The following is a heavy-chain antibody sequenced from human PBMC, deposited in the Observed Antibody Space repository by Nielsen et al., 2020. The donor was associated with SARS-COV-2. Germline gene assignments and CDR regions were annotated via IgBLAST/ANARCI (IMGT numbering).Heavy chain of an antibody. Sequence: GESLKISCKGSGYSFTSYWIGWVHQMPGKGLEWMGVIYPGDSKTRYNPSFQGRVIMSADKSVNTAYLQWSSLQASDTATYYCARIPLTTASFDFWGQGAPVTVSS. V-gene: IGHV5-51*07. J-gene: IGHJ4*02. CDR2: IYPGDSKT. D-gene: IGHD3-22*01. CDR3: ARIPLTTASFDF. CDR1: GYSFTSYW.